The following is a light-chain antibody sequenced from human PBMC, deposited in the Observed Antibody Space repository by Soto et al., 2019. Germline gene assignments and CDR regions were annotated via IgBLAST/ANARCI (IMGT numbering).Light chain of an antibody. Sequence: QSVLTQPPSASATPGQRVTISCSGSSSNIGSGTVNWYQHLPGTAPKLLIYSNSQRPSGVPDRFSGSKSGTSASLAISGLQSEDEADYYCAAWDDSLNVVVFGGGTMLTVL. CDR2: SNS. V-gene: IGLV1-44*01. CDR3: AAWDDSLNVVV. J-gene: IGLJ2*01. CDR1: SSNIGSGT.